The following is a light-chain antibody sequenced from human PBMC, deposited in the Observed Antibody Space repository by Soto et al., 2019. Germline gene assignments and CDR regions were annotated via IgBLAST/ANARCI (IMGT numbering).Light chain of an antibody. J-gene: IGKJ5*01. CDR1: QSIDSW. CDR2: ESS. Sequence: DIQMTQSPSTLSASVGDRVTITCRASQSIDSWLAWYQQKPGKAPKLLIYESSNLRGGVSSRFRGSGSGTDFTLTIDRLQSDDFATYYCQHSSSDFTTFGQGTRLEIK. V-gene: IGKV1-5*01. CDR3: QHSSSDFTT.